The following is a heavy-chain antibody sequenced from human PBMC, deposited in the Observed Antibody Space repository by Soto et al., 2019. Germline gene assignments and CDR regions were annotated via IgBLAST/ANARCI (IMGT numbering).Heavy chain of an antibody. CDR3: ARDAVIAAADTPGDY. V-gene: IGHV1-2*04. CDR1: GYTFTDYY. D-gene: IGHD6-13*01. Sequence: QVQLVQSGAEVKKPGASVKVSCKASGYTFTDYYMHWVRQAPGQGLEWMGWINPNNGGTNYAQKFEGWVTMTRDTSXRTAYMELSRLRSDDTAVYYCARDAVIAAADTPGDYWGQGTLVTVSS. CDR2: INPNNGGT. J-gene: IGHJ4*02.